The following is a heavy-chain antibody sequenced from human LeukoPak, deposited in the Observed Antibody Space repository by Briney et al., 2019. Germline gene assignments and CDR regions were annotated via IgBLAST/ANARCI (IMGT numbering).Heavy chain of an antibody. D-gene: IGHD2-2*01. CDR1: GFSFSSYS. Sequence: GGSLRLSCAASGFSFSSYSLNWVRQAPGKELEWISYISSSSTTIYYADSVKGRFTISRDNAKNSLYLQMNSLRDEDTAVYYCARDAMSYWGQGTLVTVSS. J-gene: IGHJ4*02. V-gene: IGHV3-48*02. CDR2: ISSSSTTI. CDR3: ARDAMSY.